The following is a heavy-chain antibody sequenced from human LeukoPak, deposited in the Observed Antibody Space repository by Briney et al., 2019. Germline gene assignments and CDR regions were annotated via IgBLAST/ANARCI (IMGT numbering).Heavy chain of an antibody. D-gene: IGHD2-2*01. CDR2: ISSSSSYI. CDR1: GFTFSSYS. J-gene: IGHJ4*02. Sequence: GGSLRLSCAASGFTFSSYSMNWARQAPGKGLEWVSSISSSSSYIFYADSVKGRFTISRDNAKNSLYLQMNSLRAEDTAVYNCASTDCSSTSCPNYYFDYWGQGTLVTVSS. V-gene: IGHV3-21*01. CDR3: ASTDCSSTSCPNYYFDY.